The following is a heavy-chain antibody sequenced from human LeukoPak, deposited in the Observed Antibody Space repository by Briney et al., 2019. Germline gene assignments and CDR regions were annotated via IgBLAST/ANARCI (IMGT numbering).Heavy chain of an antibody. Sequence: SVKVSCKASGGTFSSYAISWVRQAPGQGLEWMGGIIPIFGTANYAQKFQGRVTITADKSTSTAYMELRSLTSDYTAVYYCARSGRGTYYYFDLWGQGTLVTVSS. D-gene: IGHD5-12*01. J-gene: IGHJ4*02. CDR3: ARSGRGTYYYFDL. CDR2: IIPIFGTA. CDR1: GGTFSSYA. V-gene: IGHV1-69*06.